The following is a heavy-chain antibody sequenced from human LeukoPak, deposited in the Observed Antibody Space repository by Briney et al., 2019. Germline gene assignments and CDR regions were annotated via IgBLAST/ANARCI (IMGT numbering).Heavy chain of an antibody. CDR1: GFTFSDHY. CDR2: TRNKAISYTT. J-gene: IGHJ4*02. CDR3: TRTEYCIAGRCYSDYFDS. V-gene: IGHV3-72*01. Sequence: GGSLRLSCAASGFTFSDHYMDWVRQAPGKGLEWVGRTRNKAISYTTEYAASVKGRVTISRDDSKTSLYLQMNSLTTADTAVYYCTRTEYCIAGRCYSDYFDSWGQGTMVTVSS. D-gene: IGHD2-15*01.